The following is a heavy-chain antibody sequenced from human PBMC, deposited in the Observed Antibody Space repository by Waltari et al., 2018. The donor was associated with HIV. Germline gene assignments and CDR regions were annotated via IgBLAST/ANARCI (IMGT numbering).Heavy chain of an antibody. V-gene: IGHV1-8*01. CDR1: GYTFTSYD. Sequence: QVQLVQSGAEVKKPGASVKVSCKASGYTFTSYDINWVRQATGQGLEWLGWMNPNQNNTGYAQRFQGRVTMTRNTSIRTAYMELSSLRSDDTAVYFCARGPQDYPKYYFDYWGQGTLVTVSS. J-gene: IGHJ4*02. D-gene: IGHD4-17*01. CDR3: ARGPQDYPKYYFDY. CDR2: MNPNQNNT.